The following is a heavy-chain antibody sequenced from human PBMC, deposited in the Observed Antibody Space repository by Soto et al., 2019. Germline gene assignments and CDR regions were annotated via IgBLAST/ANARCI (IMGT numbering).Heavy chain of an antibody. D-gene: IGHD2-8*02. CDR1: GFTFSSYA. CDR2: ISHDGNVN. Sequence: QVQLVESGGGVVQPGRSLRLSCEASGFTFSSYAMHWVRQAPGKGLEWVAVISHDGNVNYYSESVKGRFTISRDNSKDTLYLQMDSPRTEDTAVYFCAKDEYWESHFYYFMDLWGKGTPVTVSS. V-gene: IGHV3-30*18. CDR3: AKDEYWESHFYYFMDL. J-gene: IGHJ6*03.